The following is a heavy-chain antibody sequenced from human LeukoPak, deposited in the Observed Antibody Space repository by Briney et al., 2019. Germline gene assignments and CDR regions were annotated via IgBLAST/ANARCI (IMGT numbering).Heavy chain of an antibody. CDR3: ARRARGYSYGYYYYYMDV. CDR1: GGSISSGNKY. Sequence: PSETLSLTCIVSGGSISSGNKYWGWIRQPPGKGLEWIGSIYYSGSTYYNPSLKSRVTISVDTSKNQFSLKLSSVTAADTAVYYCARRARGYSYGYYYYYMDVWGKGTTVTVSS. D-gene: IGHD5-18*01. V-gene: IGHV4-39*07. J-gene: IGHJ6*03. CDR2: IYYSGST.